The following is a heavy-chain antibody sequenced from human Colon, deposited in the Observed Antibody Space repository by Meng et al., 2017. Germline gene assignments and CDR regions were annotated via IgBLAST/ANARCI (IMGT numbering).Heavy chain of an antibody. CDR3: VKGVFGTAAATPFDS. V-gene: IGHV3-30*18. J-gene: IGHJ4*02. CDR2: TSYDGSYK. D-gene: IGHD3/OR15-3a*01. CDR1: GFTFRTYG. Sequence: QVRLVESGGGVVQPGRSLRLSCAASGFTFRTYGMHWVRQSPGKGLEWVTLTSYDGSYKSYSDSVRGRFTISRDNSNNTLYLQMNSLRPEGTAVYYCVKGVFGTAAATPFDSWGQGTLVTVSS.